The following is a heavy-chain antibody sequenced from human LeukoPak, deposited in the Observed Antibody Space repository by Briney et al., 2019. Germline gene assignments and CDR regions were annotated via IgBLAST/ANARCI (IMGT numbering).Heavy chain of an antibody. CDR1: GFTFSSYG. CDR3: ARGPDYYDSSGYYYFDY. V-gene: IGHV3-23*01. CDR2: ISGSGDNT. J-gene: IGHJ4*02. D-gene: IGHD3-22*01. Sequence: GGTLRLSCAASGFTFSSYGMSWVRQAPGKGLEWVSVISGSGDNTHYADSVKGRFTISRDNSKNTLYLQMNSLRAEDTAVYYCARGPDYYDSSGYYYFDYWGQGTLVTVSS.